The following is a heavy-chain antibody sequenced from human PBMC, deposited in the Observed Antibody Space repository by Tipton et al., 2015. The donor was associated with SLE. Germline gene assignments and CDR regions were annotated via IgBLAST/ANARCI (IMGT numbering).Heavy chain of an antibody. D-gene: IGHD7-27*01. V-gene: IGHV3-30*04. CDR2: ISYDGSNK. CDR3: ASLLTGDGRTD. CDR1: GFTFSSYA. J-gene: IGHJ4*02. Sequence: SLRLSCAASGFTFSSYAMHWVRQASGKGLEWVAVISYDGSNKYYADSVKGRFTISRDNSKNTLYLQMNSLRAEDTAVYYCASLLTGDGRTDWGQGTLVTVSS.